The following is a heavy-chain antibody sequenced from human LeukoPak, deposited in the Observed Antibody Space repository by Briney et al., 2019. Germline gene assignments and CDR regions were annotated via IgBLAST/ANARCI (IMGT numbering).Heavy chain of an antibody. D-gene: IGHD3-22*01. CDR2: IYHSGST. J-gene: IGHJ5*02. V-gene: IGHV4-30-2*01. CDR1: GGSISSGGYS. Sequence: SETLSLTCADSGGSISSGGYSWSWIRQPPGKGLEWIGYIYHSGSTYYNPSLKSRVTISVDRSKNQFSLKLSSVTAADTAVYYCARAVGSSGPYNWFDPWGQGTLVTVSS. CDR3: ARAVGSSGPYNWFDP.